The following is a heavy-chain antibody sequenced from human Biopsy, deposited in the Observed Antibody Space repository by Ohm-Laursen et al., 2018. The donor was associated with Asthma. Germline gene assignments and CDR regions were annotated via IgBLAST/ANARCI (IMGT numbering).Heavy chain of an antibody. D-gene: IGHD2-2*01. CDR2: INSVFGTT. V-gene: IGHV1-69*13. CDR3: ARKAGSCISRTCYSLDF. Sequence: SVNASCKSLGGTFNTYVIGWARQAPGQGLEWMGGINSVFGTTTYPQKFQDRVTITADDSTSTVYMELSSLRSEDTAVYYCARKAGSCISRTCYSLDFWGQGTLVTVSS. J-gene: IGHJ4*02. CDR1: GGTFNTYV.